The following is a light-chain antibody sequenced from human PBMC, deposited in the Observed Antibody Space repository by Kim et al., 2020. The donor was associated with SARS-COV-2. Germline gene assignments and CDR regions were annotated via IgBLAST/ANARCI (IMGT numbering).Light chain of an antibody. V-gene: IGLV3-1*01. Sequence: SSELTQPSSVSVSPGQTASITCPGDKLGDKYACWYQQKPGQSPVLVIYQDSTRPSGIPERFSGSNSGNTATLTISGTQAMDEADYYCQAWDSSTAVFGTG. CDR1: KLGDKY. CDR2: QDS. CDR3: QAWDSSTAV. J-gene: IGLJ1*01.